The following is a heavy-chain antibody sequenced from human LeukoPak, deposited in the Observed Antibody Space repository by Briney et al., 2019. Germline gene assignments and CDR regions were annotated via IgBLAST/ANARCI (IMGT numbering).Heavy chain of an antibody. J-gene: IGHJ4*02. CDR2: IYYSGST. D-gene: IGHD3-3*01. CDR3: ARGGTLRSNDY. V-gene: IGHV4-39*01. Sequence: SETLSLTCTVSGASISSSTYYWGWIRQPPGKGLEWIGSIYYSGSTYYNPSLKSRVTISVDTSKNQFSLKLSSVTAADTAVYYCARGGTLRSNDYWGQGTLVTVSS. CDR1: GASISSSTYY.